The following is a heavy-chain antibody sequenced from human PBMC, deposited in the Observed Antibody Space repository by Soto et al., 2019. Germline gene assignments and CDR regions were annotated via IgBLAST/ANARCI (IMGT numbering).Heavy chain of an antibody. CDR3: ARVYSGSYYDS. D-gene: IGHD1-26*01. V-gene: IGHV4-4*02. Sequence: SDTLSLTCAVSGGSISSNNWWSWVRQPPGKGLEWIGEIFHSGSTHYSPSLKSRVTISVDKSKKYFSLNLTSVTAADTAVYYCARVYSGSYYDSWGQGTLVTVSS. CDR1: GGSISSNNW. CDR2: IFHSGST. J-gene: IGHJ4*02.